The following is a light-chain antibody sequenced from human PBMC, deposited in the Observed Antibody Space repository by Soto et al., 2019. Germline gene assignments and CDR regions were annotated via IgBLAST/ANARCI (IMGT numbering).Light chain of an antibody. V-gene: IGKV3-15*01. Sequence: EIVMTQSPATLSVSPGERATLSCRASQSVSSNLAWYQQKPGQAPRLLIYGVSTRATGIPARFSGSGSGTDFTLTISSLQSADFAVYYCQQYNNWPFTFGPGTKVDIK. CDR2: GVS. J-gene: IGKJ3*01. CDR1: QSVSSN. CDR3: QQYNNWPFT.